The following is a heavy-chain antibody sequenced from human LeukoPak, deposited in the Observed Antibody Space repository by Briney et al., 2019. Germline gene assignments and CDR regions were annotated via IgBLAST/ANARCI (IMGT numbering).Heavy chain of an antibody. CDR1: GFTFSSYS. D-gene: IGHD6-19*01. CDR2: ITSSSNDI. Sequence: GGSLRLSCAASGFTFSSYSMYWVRQAPGKGLEWVSMITSSSNDIHYADSVKGRFTISRDNTKNTVYMQMNSLRVEDSAVYYCARGAAVAAIREDWFDGWGQGTLVTV. J-gene: IGHJ5*02. V-gene: IGHV3-21*01. CDR3: ARGAAVAAIREDWFDG.